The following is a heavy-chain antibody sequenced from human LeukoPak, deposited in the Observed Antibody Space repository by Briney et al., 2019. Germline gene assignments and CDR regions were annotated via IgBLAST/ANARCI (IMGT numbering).Heavy chain of an antibody. Sequence: GASVTVSCKVSGYTLTELSMHWVRQAPGKGLEWMGGFDPEDGETIYAQKFQGRVTMTEDTSTDTAYMELSSLRSEDTAVYYCATGIVVVAAIPSFDYWGQGTLVTVSS. J-gene: IGHJ4*02. V-gene: IGHV1-24*01. CDR3: ATGIVVVAAIPSFDY. D-gene: IGHD2-15*01. CDR2: FDPEDGET. CDR1: GYTLTELS.